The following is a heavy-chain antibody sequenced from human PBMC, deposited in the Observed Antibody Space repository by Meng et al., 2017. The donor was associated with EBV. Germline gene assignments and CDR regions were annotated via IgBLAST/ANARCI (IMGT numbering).Heavy chain of an antibody. CDR3: ANRGGVLGDAFDY. V-gene: IGHV2-5*02. CDR1: GFALCSSELD. D-gene: IGHD3-16*01. Sequence: QSTLPVPCAPAGKPNTTVPLSCTFVGFALCSSELDVGWIRQPPGKALEWIALIYWDDSKRYSPSLKSRVTITIDTSQNQVVLTMTNMDAADTATYYCANRGGVLGDAFDYWGQGTLVTVSS. J-gene: IGHJ4*02. CDR2: IYWDDSK.